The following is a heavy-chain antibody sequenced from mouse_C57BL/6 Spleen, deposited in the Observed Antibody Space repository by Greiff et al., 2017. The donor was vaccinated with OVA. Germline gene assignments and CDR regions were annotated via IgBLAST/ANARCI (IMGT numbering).Heavy chain of an antibody. CDR1: GYAFSSSW. CDR3: ASTTGGAY. V-gene: IGHV1-82*01. CDR2: IYPGDGDT. D-gene: IGHD1-1*01. Sequence: VKLQESGPELVKPGASVKISCKASGYAFSSSWMNWVKQRPGKGLEWIGRIYPGDGDTNYNGKFKGKATLTADKSSSTAYMQLSSLTSEDSAVYFCASTTGGAYWGQGTLVTVSA. J-gene: IGHJ3*01.